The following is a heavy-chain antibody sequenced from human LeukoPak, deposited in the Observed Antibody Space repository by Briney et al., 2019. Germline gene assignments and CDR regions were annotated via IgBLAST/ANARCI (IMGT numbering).Heavy chain of an antibody. CDR2: IRGETRTP. V-gene: IGHV3-20*04. CDR3: ARVWAWGSGNYFDN. J-gene: IGHJ4*02. D-gene: IGHD7-27*01. Sequence: PGGALRLSCAASGFTFDAFGMTWVRQAPGKGLEWVSAIRGETRTPGYADSVKGRFNISRDNAKNSLYLQMNSLRVEDTALYYCARVWAWGSGNYFDNWGQGTLVTVSS. CDR1: GFTFDAFG.